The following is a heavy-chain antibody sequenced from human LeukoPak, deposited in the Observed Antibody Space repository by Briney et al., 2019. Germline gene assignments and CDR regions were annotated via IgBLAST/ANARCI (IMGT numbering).Heavy chain of an antibody. V-gene: IGHV1-2*02. Sequence: GASVKVSCKASGYTFTGYYMHWVRQAPGQGLEWMGWINPNSGGTNYAQKFQGRVTMTRDTSISTAYMELSRLRSDDTAVYYCARTRQLVGATNYFDYWGQGTLVTVSS. J-gene: IGHJ4*02. CDR1: GYTFTGYY. CDR2: INPNSGGT. D-gene: IGHD1-26*01. CDR3: ARTRQLVGATNYFDY.